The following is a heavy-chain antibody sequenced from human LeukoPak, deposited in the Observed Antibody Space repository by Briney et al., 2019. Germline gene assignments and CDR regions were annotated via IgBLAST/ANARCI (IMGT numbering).Heavy chain of an antibody. D-gene: IGHD2-15*01. CDR3: ATQGYCSGNTCEAFDY. CDR1: GFTFNSAW. Sequence: KPGGSLRLSCAASGFTFNSAWMNWVRHAPGKGLEWVGRIKSKIDGGTIDYTAPVKGRITISRDDSKNTVYLQMNSLKTEDTAVYYCATQGYCSGNTCEAFDYWGQGTLVTVSS. J-gene: IGHJ4*02. CDR2: IKSKIDGGTI. V-gene: IGHV3-15*01.